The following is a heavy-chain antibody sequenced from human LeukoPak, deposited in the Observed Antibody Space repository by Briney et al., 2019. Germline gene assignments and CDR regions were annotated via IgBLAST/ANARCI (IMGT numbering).Heavy chain of an antibody. CDR1: GFTFSSYA. D-gene: IGHD5-12*01. CDR2: ISYDGSNK. Sequence: GGSLRLSCAASGFTFSSYAMHWVRQAPGKGLEWVAVISYDGSNKYYADSVKGRFTISRDNSKNTLYLQVNSLRAEDTAVYYCARAPGYDLYDYWGQGTLVTVSS. V-gene: IGHV3-30-3*01. CDR3: ARAPGYDLYDY. J-gene: IGHJ4*02.